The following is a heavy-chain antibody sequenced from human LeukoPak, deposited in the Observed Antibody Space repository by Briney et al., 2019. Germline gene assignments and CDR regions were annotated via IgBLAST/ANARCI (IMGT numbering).Heavy chain of an antibody. J-gene: IGHJ3*02. CDR1: GYTFTGYY. CDR2: INPNSGGT. V-gene: IGHV1-2*02. Sequence: ASVEVSCKASGYTFTGYYMHWVRQAPGQGLEWMGWINPNSGGTNYAQKFQGRVTMTRDTSISTAYMELSRLRSDDTAVYYCARGVGSYWGYDAFDIWGQGTMVTVSS. CDR3: ARGVGSYWGYDAFDI. D-gene: IGHD1-26*01.